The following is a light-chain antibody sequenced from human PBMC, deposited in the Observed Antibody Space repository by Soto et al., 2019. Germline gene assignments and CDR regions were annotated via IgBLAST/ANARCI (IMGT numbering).Light chain of an antibody. CDR3: QQYNSSPLT. Sequence: DIQMTQSPSTLSASVGDRVTITCRANQSISSWLAWYQQKPGKAPKLLISEGSSLESGVPSRFSGSGSGTEFTLTISSLQPDDLATYYCQQYNSSPLTFGGGTEVEIK. CDR2: EGS. J-gene: IGKJ4*01. CDR1: QSISSW. V-gene: IGKV1-5*01.